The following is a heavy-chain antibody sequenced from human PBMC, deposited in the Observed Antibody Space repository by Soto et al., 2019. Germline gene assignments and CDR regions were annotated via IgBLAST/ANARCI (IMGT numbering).Heavy chain of an antibody. V-gene: IGHV4-59*01. CDR3: ARDATQSQYSPYYYGMDV. CDR2: IYYSGIT. CDR1: GGSISSYD. Sequence: SENLSLTCTVCGGSISSYDCSWIRQPPWKGLEWIGYIYYSGITNYNPSLKSRVTISVDTSKNQFSLKVSSVTAADTAVYYCARDATQSQYSPYYYGMDVWGQGTTVAVSS. J-gene: IGHJ6*02. D-gene: IGHD6-6*01.